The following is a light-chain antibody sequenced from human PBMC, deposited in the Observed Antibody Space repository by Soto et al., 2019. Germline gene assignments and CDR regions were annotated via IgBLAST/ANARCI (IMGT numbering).Light chain of an antibody. Sequence: DLQLTQSPSFLSASVGDRVTITCRASQSISSYLAWYQQRPGKAPKLLMYGASTLQSGVPSRFSGSASGTTFTLTINNLQPEDFATYYCQQLNNFPRTFGQGTKVE. CDR2: GAS. CDR3: QQLNNFPRT. V-gene: IGKV1-9*01. CDR1: QSISSY. J-gene: IGKJ1*01.